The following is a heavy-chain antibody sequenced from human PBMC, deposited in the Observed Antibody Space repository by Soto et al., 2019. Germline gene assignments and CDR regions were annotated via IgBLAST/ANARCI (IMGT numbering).Heavy chain of an antibody. V-gene: IGHV1-18*04. CDR2: ISAYNGNT. D-gene: IGHD6-13*01. Sequence: ASVKVSCKASGYSFTGYGISWVRQAPGQGLEWMGWISAYNGNTNYAQKLQGRVTMTTDTSTSTAYMELRSLRSDNTAVYSCARVTSMGTAAGEYWGQGTLVTVSS. CDR1: GYSFTGYG. CDR3: ARVTSMGTAAGEY. J-gene: IGHJ4*02.